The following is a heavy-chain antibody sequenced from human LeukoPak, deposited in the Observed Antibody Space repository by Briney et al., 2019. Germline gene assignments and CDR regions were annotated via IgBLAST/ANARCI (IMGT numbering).Heavy chain of an antibody. Sequence: SEILSLTCTVSGGSISSYYWSWIRQPPGKGLEWIGCIYYSGSTNYNPSLKSRVTISVDTSKNQFSLKLSSVTAVDTAVYYCARNQAVASNHGAMDIWGQGTMVIVSS. V-gene: IGHV4-59*12. CDR1: GGSISSYY. CDR2: IYYSGST. J-gene: IGHJ3*02. D-gene: IGHD6-19*01. CDR3: ARNQAVASNHGAMDI.